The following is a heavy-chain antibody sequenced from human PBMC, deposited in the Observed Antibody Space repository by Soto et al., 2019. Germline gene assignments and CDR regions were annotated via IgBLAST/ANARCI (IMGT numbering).Heavy chain of an antibody. CDR3: ALIKDFSRTDCFLASFDP. CDR1: GLSLSNAKLG. V-gene: IGHV2-26*01. Sequence: QVTLKESGPVLVKPTETLTLTCTVSGLSLSNAKLGVSWIRQPPGKALEWLAHIFSNDDKSYSTSLDRRLTISKDTSKSQVVLTMTNLDPVDSGTYYCALIKDFSRTDCFLASFDPWGQGTLVTVSS. D-gene: IGHD2-2*01. J-gene: IGHJ5*02. CDR2: IFSNDDK.